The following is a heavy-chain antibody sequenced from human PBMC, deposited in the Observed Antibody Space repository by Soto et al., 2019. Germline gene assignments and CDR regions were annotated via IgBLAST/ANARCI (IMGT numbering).Heavy chain of an antibody. Sequence: PWETLSLTCTVSGGSIGESNYFWGWIRQAPGKGREWIASILYSGTTSYNSSLKSRVAISVDTSKNQYSLKLNSVTAADTAVYCCARLGWGNGDSDYWGQGTLVTVSS. CDR3: ARLGWGNGDSDY. V-gene: IGHV4-39*01. CDR2: ILYSGTT. CDR1: GGSIGESNYF. D-gene: IGHD2-21*01. J-gene: IGHJ4*02.